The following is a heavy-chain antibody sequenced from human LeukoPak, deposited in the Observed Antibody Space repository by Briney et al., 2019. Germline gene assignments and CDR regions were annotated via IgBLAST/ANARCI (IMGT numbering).Heavy chain of an antibody. J-gene: IGHJ5*02. Sequence: SETLSLTCTVSGGSIISSSYYWGWIRQPPGKGLEWIGSIYYSGSTHYNPSLKSRLTITPDTSKNQISLKLSSVTAADTAVYYCARHGAGYRPSWFDPWGQGTLVTVSS. CDR3: ARHGAGYRPSWFDP. D-gene: IGHD6-13*01. CDR2: IYYSGST. CDR1: GGSIISSSYY. V-gene: IGHV4-39*01.